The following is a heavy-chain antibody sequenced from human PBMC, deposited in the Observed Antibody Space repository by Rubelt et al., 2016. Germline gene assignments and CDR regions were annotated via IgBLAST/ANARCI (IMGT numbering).Heavy chain of an antibody. CDR2: ISYGEGDQ. V-gene: IGHV3-30*19. Sequence: GGLVQPGGSLRLSCAASGFTFSSYGMHWVRQAPGKGLEWVVVISYGEGDQYYADSVKGRFTISRDNSKNSLYLEMNSLRAEDTAVYYCARASSGYTGGWFDPWGQGTVVTVSS. CDR1: GFTFSSYG. D-gene: IGHD3-22*01. J-gene: IGHJ5*02. CDR3: ARASSGYTGGWFDP.